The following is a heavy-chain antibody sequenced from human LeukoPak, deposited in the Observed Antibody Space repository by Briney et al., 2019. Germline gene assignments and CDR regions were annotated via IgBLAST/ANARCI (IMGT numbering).Heavy chain of an antibody. J-gene: IGHJ4*02. V-gene: IGHV3-21*01. Sequence: GGSLILCCAASGFTFSSYSMNWVRQAPGQGLEWASSISSSSSYIYYADEVKGRFNVSRDNAKNSLYLQMNSLRAEDTAVYYCARDYDILTGYLNPALDYWGQGTLVTVSS. CDR2: ISSSSSYI. D-gene: IGHD3-9*01. CDR1: GFTFSSYS. CDR3: ARDYDILTGYLNPALDY.